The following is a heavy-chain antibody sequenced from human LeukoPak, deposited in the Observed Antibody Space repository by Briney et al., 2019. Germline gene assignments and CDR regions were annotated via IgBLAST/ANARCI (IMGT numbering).Heavy chain of an antibody. D-gene: IGHD3-10*01. CDR2: ITGSGNST. CDR3: ARELFDFDY. CDR1: GFTFSNYA. J-gene: IGHJ4*02. V-gene: IGHV3-23*01. Sequence: PGGSLRLSCAVSGFTFSNYAMTWVRQAPGKGLEWASEITGSGNSTYYADSVKGRFTTSRDNSKNTLYLQMNSLRAEDTAVYYCARELFDFDYWGQGTLVTVSS.